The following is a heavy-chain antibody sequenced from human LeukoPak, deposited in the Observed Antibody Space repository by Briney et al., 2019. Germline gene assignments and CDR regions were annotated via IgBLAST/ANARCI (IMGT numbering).Heavy chain of an antibody. V-gene: IGHV3-33*01. CDR1: GFTFSSYG. Sequence: GGSLRLSCAASGFTFSSYGMHWVRQAPGKGLEWVAVIWYDGSNKYYADSVKGRFTISRDNSKNTLYLQMNSLRAEDTAVYYCARETGSYYNVGSYFDYWGQGTLVTVSS. D-gene: IGHD3-10*01. CDR3: ARETGSYYNVGSYFDY. CDR2: IWYDGSNK. J-gene: IGHJ4*02.